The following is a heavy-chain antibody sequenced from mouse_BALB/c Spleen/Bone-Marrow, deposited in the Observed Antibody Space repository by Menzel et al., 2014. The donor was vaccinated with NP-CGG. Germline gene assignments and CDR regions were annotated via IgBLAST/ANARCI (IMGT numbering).Heavy chain of an antibody. CDR2: IDPANGNT. CDR3: TREGHXYGSDALDY. J-gene: IGHJ4*01. D-gene: IGHD1-2*01. CDR1: GFNVKDTY. Sequence: VQLXQSGSXLVKPGASVKLSCTASGFNVKDTYMQWVKQRPEQGLEWIGRIDPANGNTQYDPTFQGKATITTDTSSNTAYLQLSSLTSEDTAVYYCTREGHXYGSDALDYWGQGTSVTV. V-gene: IGHV14-3*02.